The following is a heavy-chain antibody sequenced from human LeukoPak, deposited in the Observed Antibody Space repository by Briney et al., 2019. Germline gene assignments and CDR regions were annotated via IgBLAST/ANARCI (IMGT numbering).Heavy chain of an antibody. CDR2: INHSGST. V-gene: IGHV4-34*01. J-gene: IGHJ5*02. CDR1: GGSFSGYY. D-gene: IGHD4-11*01. Sequence: SETLSLTCAVYGGSFSGYYWSWIRQPPGKGLEWIGEINHSGSTNYNPSLESRVTISVDTSKNQFSLKLSSVTAADTAVYYCAGTVTTRYNWFDPWGQGTLVTVSS. CDR3: AGTVTTRYNWFDP.